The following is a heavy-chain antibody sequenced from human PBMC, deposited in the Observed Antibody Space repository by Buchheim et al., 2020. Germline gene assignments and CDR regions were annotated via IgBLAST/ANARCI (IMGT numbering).Heavy chain of an antibody. V-gene: IGHV3-23*01. D-gene: IGHD5/OR15-5a*01. Sequence: VQLLESGGGLVQPGGSLRLSCAASGFTFRNYAMSWVRQAPGKGPEWFSAIRDSGGDTYLADSVKGRFNISRDNSMNTLYLQMNSLRAEDTAVYYCAKGDSVSRPYYFDFWGQGTL. J-gene: IGHJ4*02. CDR3: AKGDSVSRPYYFDF. CDR2: IRDSGGDT. CDR1: GFTFRNYA.